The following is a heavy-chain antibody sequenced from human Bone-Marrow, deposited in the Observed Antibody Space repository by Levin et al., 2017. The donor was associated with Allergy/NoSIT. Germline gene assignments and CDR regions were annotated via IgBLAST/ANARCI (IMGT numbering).Heavy chain of an antibody. CDR2: ISHDGNEE. V-gene: IGHV3-30-3*01. CDR1: GFTFTNYA. J-gene: IGHJ4*02. Sequence: PGGSLRLSCAASGFTFTNYAVNWVRQAPGKGLEWVALISHDGNEEYYADSVKGRFSVSRDKSKNTISLQMNSLTAGDTAMYYCARDILLDYWGQGTLVTVSS. D-gene: IGHD3-10*01. CDR3: ARDILLDY.